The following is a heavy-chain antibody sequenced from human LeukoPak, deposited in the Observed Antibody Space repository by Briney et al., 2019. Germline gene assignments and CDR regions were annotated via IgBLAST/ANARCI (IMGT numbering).Heavy chain of an antibody. CDR3: ARGGWPHARGMDV. CDR1: GGTFSSYT. Sequence: SVKVSCKASGGTFSSYTISWVRQAPGQGLERMGRIIPILGIANYAQKFQGRVTLTADKSTSTAYMELSSLRSEDTAVHYCARGGWPHARGMDVWGQGTTVTVSS. D-gene: IGHD2-15*01. CDR2: IIPILGIA. J-gene: IGHJ6*02. V-gene: IGHV1-69*02.